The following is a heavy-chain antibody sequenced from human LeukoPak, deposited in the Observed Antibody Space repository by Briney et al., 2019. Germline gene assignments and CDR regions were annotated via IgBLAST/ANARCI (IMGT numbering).Heavy chain of an antibody. CDR2: IGGSVIST. D-gene: IGHD3-10*01. Sequence: GGSPRLSRAASGFAFSSYAMSWVRQAPGKGLEWVSAIGGSVISTYYADSVKGRFTISRDNSKNTLYLQMNSLRAEDTAVYYCAKTELWFGELDYFDYWGQGALVTVSS. V-gene: IGHV3-23*01. J-gene: IGHJ4*02. CDR1: GFAFSSYA. CDR3: AKTELWFGELDYFDY.